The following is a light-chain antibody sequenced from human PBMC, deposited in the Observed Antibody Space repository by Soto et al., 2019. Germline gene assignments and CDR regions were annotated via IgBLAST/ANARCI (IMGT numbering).Light chain of an antibody. Sequence: DIQMTQSPSTLSASVGDRVTITCRASQSISSWLAWYQQKPGKAPNRLIYDASRLESGVPSRFSGSGSATEFTLTTSSLQPDDFVTSCCQQYNSYAWTFGQGTKVESK. CDR2: DAS. CDR1: QSISSW. V-gene: IGKV1-5*01. CDR3: QQYNSYAWT. J-gene: IGKJ1*01.